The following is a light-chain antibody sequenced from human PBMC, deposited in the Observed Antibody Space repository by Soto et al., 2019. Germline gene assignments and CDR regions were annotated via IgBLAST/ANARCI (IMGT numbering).Light chain of an antibody. CDR2: KDS. J-gene: IGLJ1*01. CDR1: ALPKQY. Sequence: SYELTQPPSVSVSPGQTARITCSGDALPKQYAYWYQQKPGQAPVLVIYKDSERPSGIPDRFSGSSSGTTVTLTISGVQAEDEADYYCQSADSSGTYYVFGTGTKLTVL. CDR3: QSADSSGTYYV. V-gene: IGLV3-25*03.